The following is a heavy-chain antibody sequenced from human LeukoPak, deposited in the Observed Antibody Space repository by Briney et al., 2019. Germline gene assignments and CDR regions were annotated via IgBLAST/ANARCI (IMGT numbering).Heavy chain of an antibody. Sequence: GGSLRLSCAASGFTFSSYSMNWARQAPGKGLGWVSYISSRSSTIFYAGSVKGRFTISRDNAKNSLYLQMNSLRAEDTAVYYCAREGYLAARPGPPSWFDPWGQGTLVTASP. CDR1: GFTFSSYS. CDR2: ISSRSSTI. V-gene: IGHV3-48*01. D-gene: IGHD6-6*01. J-gene: IGHJ5*02. CDR3: AREGYLAARPGPPSWFDP.